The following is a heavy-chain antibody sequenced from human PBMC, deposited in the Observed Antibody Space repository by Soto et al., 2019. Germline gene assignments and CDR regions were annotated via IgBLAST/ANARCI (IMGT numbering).Heavy chain of an antibody. J-gene: IGHJ6*02. CDR2: ISTSSSTI. D-gene: IGHD3-22*01. CDR3: ARASGYYDTSGYYGAYYYYGMDV. Sequence: PGGALRVNCTASGFTLSTYDMNWVRQAPGKGLQWVSYISTSSSTIYYADSVQGRFTISRDNAKNSLYLQMNSLRDEDTAVYYCARASGYYDTSGYYGAYYYYGMDVWGQGTTVPVSS. CDR1: GFTLSTYD. V-gene: IGHV3-48*02.